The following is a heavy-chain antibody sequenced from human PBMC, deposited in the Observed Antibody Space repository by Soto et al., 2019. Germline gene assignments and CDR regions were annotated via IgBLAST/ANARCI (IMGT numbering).Heavy chain of an antibody. CDR3: AREELNCGGDCFAF. V-gene: IGHV3-48*03. Sequence: GGSLRLSCAASGFTFTSYEFNWVRQAPGKGLEWISYIGTSDNNIYYADSVEGRFTVSRDNARNSLYLQMNSLRAEDTAIYYCAREELNCGGDCFAFWGQGALVTVSS. CDR1: GFTFTSYE. CDR2: IGTSDNNI. D-gene: IGHD2-21*01. J-gene: IGHJ4*02.